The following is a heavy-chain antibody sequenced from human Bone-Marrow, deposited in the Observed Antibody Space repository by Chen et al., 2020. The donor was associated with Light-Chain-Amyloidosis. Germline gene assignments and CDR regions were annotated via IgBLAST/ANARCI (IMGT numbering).Heavy chain of an antibody. D-gene: IGHD5-12*01. J-gene: IGHJ3*01. V-gene: IGHV4-31*03. Sequence: QVQLQESGPGLVKTSQTLSLTCTVYGGSISSSGHYWSWIRQQRGKGLEWMGFIYYSGTTYYNPSLKNRITISLDTSKNQFSLKLSAVTAADTAVYYCARSYSAYDPRAAFDFWGQGTKVTVSS. CDR2: IYYSGTT. CDR3: ARSYSAYDPRAAFDF. CDR1: GGSISSSGHY.